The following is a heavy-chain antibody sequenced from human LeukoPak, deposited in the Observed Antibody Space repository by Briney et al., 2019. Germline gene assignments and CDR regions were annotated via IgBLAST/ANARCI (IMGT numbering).Heavy chain of an antibody. Sequence: GGSLRLSCAASGFTFSSYAMNWFRQAPGKGLEWVGFIRSKAYDGTTEYAASVKGRFTISRDDSKSIAYLQMNSLKTEDTAVYYCTRGGTMIVVVSFDYWGQGTLVTVSS. CDR1: GFTFSSYA. J-gene: IGHJ4*02. CDR3: TRGGTMIVVVSFDY. D-gene: IGHD3-22*01. V-gene: IGHV3-49*03. CDR2: IRSKAYDGTT.